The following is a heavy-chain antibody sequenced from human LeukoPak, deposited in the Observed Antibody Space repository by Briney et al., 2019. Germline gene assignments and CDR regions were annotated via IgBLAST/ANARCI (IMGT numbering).Heavy chain of an antibody. V-gene: IGHV4-34*01. CDR2: INHSGST. D-gene: IGHD3-22*01. Sequence: SETLSLTCTVSGGSISSYYWSWIRQPPGKGLEWIGEINHSGSTNYNPSLKSRVTISVDTSKNQFSLKLSSVTAADTAVYYCARHVPNYYDSSGYPPRGGWFDPWGQGTLVTVSS. CDR1: GGSISSYY. J-gene: IGHJ5*02. CDR3: ARHVPNYYDSSGYPPRGGWFDP.